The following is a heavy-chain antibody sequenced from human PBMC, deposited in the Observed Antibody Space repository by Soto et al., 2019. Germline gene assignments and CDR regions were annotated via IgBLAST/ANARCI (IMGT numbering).Heavy chain of an antibody. CDR1: GSTFSKYA. CDR2: LIPILGTP. CDR3: ARDSHDYIWGSYRNGMDV. J-gene: IGHJ6*02. Sequence: QVQLVQSGAEVKKPGSSVKVSCKASGSTFSKYAISWVRQAPGQGLEWMGGLIPILGTPKYAQKFQGRVTITADESTTTAYMELISVTFEDTAVYYCARDSHDYIWGSYRNGMDVWGQGTTVSVSS. V-gene: IGHV1-69*01. D-gene: IGHD3-16*02.